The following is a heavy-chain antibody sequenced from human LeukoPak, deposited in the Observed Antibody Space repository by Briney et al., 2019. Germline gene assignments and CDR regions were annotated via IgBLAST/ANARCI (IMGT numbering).Heavy chain of an antibody. Sequence: SETLSLTCTVSGGSITSYYWTYIRQPAGKGLEWIGRIHTSGSTNYNPSLKSSVTMSVDTSKNQFSLNMSSVTATDTARYYCAREFSGTSIAARVFDYWGQGTLVTVSS. D-gene: IGHD6-6*01. J-gene: IGHJ4*02. V-gene: IGHV4-4*07. CDR1: GGSITSYY. CDR3: AREFSGTSIAARVFDY. CDR2: IHTSGST.